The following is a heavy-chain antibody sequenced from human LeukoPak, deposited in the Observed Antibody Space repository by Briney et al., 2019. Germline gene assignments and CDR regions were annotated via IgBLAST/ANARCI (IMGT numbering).Heavy chain of an antibody. CDR2: INSDGSRT. V-gene: IGHV3-74*01. CDR3: ARGIPRDPSITTR. J-gene: IGHJ4*02. Sequence: GGSLSLSCAASGFTFSSYWMHGVGQAPGQGLVWVSRINSDGSRTSYADSVKGRFTISRDNAKNTLYLQMNSLRAEDTAVYYCARGIPRDPSITTRWGQGTLVTVSS. CDR1: GFTFSSYW. D-gene: IGHD3-3*01.